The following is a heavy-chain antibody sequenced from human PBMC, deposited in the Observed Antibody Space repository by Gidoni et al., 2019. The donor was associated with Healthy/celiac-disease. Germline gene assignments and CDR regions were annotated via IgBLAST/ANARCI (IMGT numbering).Heavy chain of an antibody. CDR1: GGSISSSSSY. CDR2: IYYSGST. J-gene: IGHJ6*02. Sequence: QLQLQESGPGLVKPSETLSLTCTVSGGSISSSSSYWGWIRQPPGKGLEWIGSIYYSGSTYYNPSLKSRVTISVDTSKNQFSLKLSSVTAADTAVYYCARLRTEVYCSGGSCHYYYYYGMDVWGQGTTVTVSS. V-gene: IGHV4-39*01. D-gene: IGHD2-15*01. CDR3: ARLRTEVYCSGGSCHYYYYYGMDV.